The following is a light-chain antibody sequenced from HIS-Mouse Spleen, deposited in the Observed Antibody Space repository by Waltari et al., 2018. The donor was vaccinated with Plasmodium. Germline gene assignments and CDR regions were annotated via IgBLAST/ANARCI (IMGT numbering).Light chain of an antibody. V-gene: IGKV3D-15*01. CDR2: GAS. J-gene: IGKJ5*01. CDR1: QSVSSN. CDR3: KQWNNGRT. Sequence: EIVMTQSPATLSVSPGERATLSCRASQSVSSNLAWYQQKPGQAPRLLIYGASTRATGIAARFSGSGSGTEFTLTISSMQCEDFAVDYCKQWNNGRTFGQGTRLEIK.